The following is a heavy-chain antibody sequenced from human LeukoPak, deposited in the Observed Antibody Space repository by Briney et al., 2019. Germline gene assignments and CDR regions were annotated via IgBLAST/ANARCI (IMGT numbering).Heavy chain of an antibody. J-gene: IGHJ4*02. CDR2: VNADNSNT. CDR1: GFPFTSYA. Sequence: GASVKVSCKASGFPFTSYAIHWVRQAPGQRLEWMGWVNADNSNTKYSQEFQGRVTITRDTSARTAYMDLNSLRSEDMAVYYCAVGDYYYDTRFDYWSQGTLVTVSS. V-gene: IGHV1-3*03. CDR3: AVGDYYYDTRFDY. D-gene: IGHD3-22*01.